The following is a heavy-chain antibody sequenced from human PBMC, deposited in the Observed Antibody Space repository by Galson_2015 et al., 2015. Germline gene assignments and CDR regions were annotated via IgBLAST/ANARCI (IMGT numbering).Heavy chain of an antibody. CDR1: GGSIISSNY. J-gene: IGHJ3*01. CDR2: MHHGGNT. Sequence: SETLSLTCDVSGGSIISSNYWSWVRQSPGMGLEWLGEMHHGGNTNYNPSLRSRVSISVDKSKNQFSLISNSVTAADTAIYFCARVPKTIIRGGGPRSGIFDVWGRGTLVTVSS. D-gene: IGHD1-14*01. CDR3: ARVPKTIIRGGGPRSGIFDV. V-gene: IGHV4-4*02.